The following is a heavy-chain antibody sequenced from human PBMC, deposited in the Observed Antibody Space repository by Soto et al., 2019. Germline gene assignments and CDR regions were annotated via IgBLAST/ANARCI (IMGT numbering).Heavy chain of an antibody. Sequence: LRLSCAASGFTFSNYAMHWVRQPPGKGLEWVAVISYDASNKYYAGSVKGRFTISRDNSKNTLYLQMNSLRAEDTAVYYCARTRGYYYDSSGYYDYWGQGILVTVSS. CDR3: ARTRGYYYDSSGYYDY. J-gene: IGHJ4*02. CDR2: ISYDASNK. CDR1: GFTFSNYA. D-gene: IGHD3-22*01. V-gene: IGHV3-30-3*01.